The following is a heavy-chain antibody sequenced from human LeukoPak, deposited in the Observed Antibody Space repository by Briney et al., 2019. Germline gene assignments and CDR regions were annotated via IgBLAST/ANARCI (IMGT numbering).Heavy chain of an antibody. V-gene: IGHV3-30-3*01. Sequence: GGSLRLSCAASGFTFSSYAMHWVRQAPGKGLEWVAVISYDGSNKYYADSVKGRFTISRDNSKNTLYLQMNSLRAEDTAVYYCARDLGIAVAGSYYYYYGMDVWGQGTTVTVSS. J-gene: IGHJ6*02. CDR2: ISYDGSNK. D-gene: IGHD6-19*01. CDR3: ARDLGIAVAGSYYYYYGMDV. CDR1: GFTFSSYA.